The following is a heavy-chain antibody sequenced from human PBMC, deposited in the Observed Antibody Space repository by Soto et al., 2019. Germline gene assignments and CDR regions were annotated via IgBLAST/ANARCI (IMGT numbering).Heavy chain of an antibody. CDR2: ISNDGSDI. Sequence: LRLSCAASGFNFSTFGMNWVRQAPGKGLEWVAIISNDGSDINYADSVRGRFTISRDTSRNTLHLQMNSLRAEDTAVYYCAKNRAPRPFYYPGLDLWGQGTTVTVSS. CDR3: AKNRAPRPFYYPGLDL. D-gene: IGHD3-22*01. CDR1: GFNFSTFG. J-gene: IGHJ6*02. V-gene: IGHV3-30*18.